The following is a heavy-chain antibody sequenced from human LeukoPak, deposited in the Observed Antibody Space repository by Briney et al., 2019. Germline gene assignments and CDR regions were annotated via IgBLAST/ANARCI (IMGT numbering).Heavy chain of an antibody. V-gene: IGHV3-48*04. CDR3: ARGSSAWPRNAFDI. J-gene: IGHJ3*02. CDR1: GFTFSSYS. Sequence: GGSLRLSCAASGFTFSSYSMNWVRQAPGKGLEWVLYISSSGTAIYYADSVRGRFTISRDNANSSLYLQMNSLRAEDTAVYFCARGSSAWPRNAFDIWGQGTMVTVSS. CDR2: ISSSGTAI. D-gene: IGHD6-19*01.